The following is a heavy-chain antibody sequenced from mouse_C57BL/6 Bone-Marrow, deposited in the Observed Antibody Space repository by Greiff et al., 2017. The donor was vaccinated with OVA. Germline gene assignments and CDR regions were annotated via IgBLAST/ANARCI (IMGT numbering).Heavy chain of an antibody. D-gene: IGHD1-1*01. V-gene: IGHV1-69*01. J-gene: IGHJ4*01. CDR3: ARDDDGSSLYYYSMDY. CDR2: IDPSDSYT. CDR1: GYTFTSYW. Sequence: QVQLKQPGAELVMPGASVKLSCKASGYTFTSYWMHWVKQRPGQGLEWIGEIDPSDSYTNYNQKFKGKSTLTVDKSSSTAYMQLSSLTSEDSAVYYGARDDDGSSLYYYSMDYWGQGTTVTVSS.